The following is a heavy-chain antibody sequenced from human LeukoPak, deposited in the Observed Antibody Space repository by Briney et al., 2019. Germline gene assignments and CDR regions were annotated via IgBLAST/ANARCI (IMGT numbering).Heavy chain of an antibody. Sequence: ASVKVSCKASGYTFTGYYMLWVRQAPGQGLEWMGRINPNSGGTNYAQKFQGRVTMTRDTSISTAYMELSRLRSDDTAVYYCARVARGIGVATIRWFDPWGQGTLVTVSS. CDR3: ARVARGIGVATIRWFDP. CDR1: GYTFTGYY. V-gene: IGHV1-2*06. D-gene: IGHD5-12*01. CDR2: INPNSGGT. J-gene: IGHJ5*02.